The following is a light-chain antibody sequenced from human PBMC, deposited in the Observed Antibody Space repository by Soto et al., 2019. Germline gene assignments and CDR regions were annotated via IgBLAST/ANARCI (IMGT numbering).Light chain of an antibody. Sequence: ESVLTQSPGTLSLSPGERATLSCRASQSVSSSYLAWYQQKPGQAPRLLIYGASSRATGIPDRFSGSGSGTDFTLTISRLEPEDFAVYYCYQYGRWVTFGVGTKVEIK. V-gene: IGKV3-20*01. CDR2: GAS. J-gene: IGKJ4*01. CDR3: YQYGRWVT. CDR1: QSVSSSY.